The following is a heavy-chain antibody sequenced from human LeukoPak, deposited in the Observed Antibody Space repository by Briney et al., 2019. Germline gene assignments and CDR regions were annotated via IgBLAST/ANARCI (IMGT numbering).Heavy chain of an antibody. J-gene: IGHJ4*02. V-gene: IGHV1-69*13. Sequence: ASVKVSCKASGGTISSYAISWVRQAPGQGLEWMGGIIPIFGTANYAQKFQGRVTITADESTSTAYMELSSLRSEDTAVYYCARVMTDGYNYVMWDYWGQGTLVTVSS. CDR3: ARVMTDGYNYVMWDY. CDR2: IIPIFGTA. D-gene: IGHD5-24*01. CDR1: GGTISSYA.